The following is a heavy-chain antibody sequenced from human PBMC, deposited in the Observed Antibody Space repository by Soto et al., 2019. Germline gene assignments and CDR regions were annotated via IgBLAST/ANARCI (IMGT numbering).Heavy chain of an antibody. CDR3: ARHRDDDYGVIWFDP. Sequence: XXTLSLPCTVCGGSISSYYWRCILQPPGKGLEWIGYIYYSGSTNYNPSLKSRVTISVDTSKNQFSLRLSSVTAEDTAMYYCARHRDDDYGVIWFDPWGRGILVTVSS. J-gene: IGHJ5*02. D-gene: IGHD4-17*01. CDR1: GGSISSYY. CDR2: IYYSGST. V-gene: IGHV4-59*08.